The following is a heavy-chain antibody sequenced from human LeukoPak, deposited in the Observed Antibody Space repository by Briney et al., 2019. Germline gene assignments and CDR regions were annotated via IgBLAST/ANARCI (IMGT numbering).Heavy chain of an antibody. CDR2: ISAYNGNT. Sequence: ASVKVSCKASGYTFTSYVISWVRQAPGQGLEWMGWISAYNGNTNYAQKLQGRVTMTTDTSTSTAYMELRSLRSDDTAVYYCARVIPYDILTGYYNDIDYWGQGTLVTVSS. D-gene: IGHD3-9*01. CDR3: ARVIPYDILTGYYNDIDY. V-gene: IGHV1-18*01. CDR1: GYTFTSYV. J-gene: IGHJ4*02.